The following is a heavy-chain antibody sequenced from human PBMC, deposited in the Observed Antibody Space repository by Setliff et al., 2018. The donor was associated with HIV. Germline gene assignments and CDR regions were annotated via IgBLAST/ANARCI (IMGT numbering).Heavy chain of an antibody. J-gene: IGHJ4*02. D-gene: IGHD3-10*01. Sequence: LSLTCTVSGGSISSGSYYWSWIRQPAGKGLEWIGHIHTSGSTKYNPSLKSRVTISADTSKNQFSLNLSSVTAAETAVYYCARVGYHGSGRYSFDYWGQGTLVTVS. CDR1: GGSISSGSYY. V-gene: IGHV4-61*09. CDR2: IHTSGST. CDR3: ARVGYHGSGRYSFDY.